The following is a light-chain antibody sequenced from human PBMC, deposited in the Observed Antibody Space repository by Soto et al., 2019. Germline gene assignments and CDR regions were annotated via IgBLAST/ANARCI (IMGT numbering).Light chain of an antibody. J-gene: IGKJ1*01. V-gene: IGKV1-39*01. CDR3: QQCHSYLT. Sequence: DVQMTQAPAPLSASIGDRVTITCRASQTISTYLNWYQQKPGKAPKVLIYAASSLQSGVPSRFSGSASGTEFTLTISSLQPDDIATYYCQQCHSYLTFGQGTNV. CDR1: QTISTY. CDR2: AAS.